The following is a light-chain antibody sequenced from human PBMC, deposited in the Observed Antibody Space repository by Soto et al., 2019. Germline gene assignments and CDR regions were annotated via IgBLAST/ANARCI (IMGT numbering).Light chain of an antibody. J-gene: IGKJ4*01. V-gene: IGKV1-39*01. Sequence: DIPMTQSPSSVSASVGDRVTIACRAGQSVRSYLNWYQQKPGKAPNLLIYASSTLQSGVPSRFSGGGSGTDFTLTISSLQPEDFATYYCQQSYTSPLTFGGGTKVEI. CDR2: ASS. CDR3: QQSYTSPLT. CDR1: QSVRSY.